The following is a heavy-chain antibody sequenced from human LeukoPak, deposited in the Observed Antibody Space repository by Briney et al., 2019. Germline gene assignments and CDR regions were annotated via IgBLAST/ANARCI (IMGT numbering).Heavy chain of an antibody. J-gene: IGHJ4*02. CDR2: INTITGNP. D-gene: IGHD1-1*01. V-gene: IGHV7-4-1*02. Sequence: ASVKVSCKASGCTFTSYAMNWVRQAPGQGLEWMGWINTITGNPTYAQGFTGRFVFSLDTSVSTAYLQISSLRAEDTAVYYCARSAPTNYFDYWGQGTLVTVSS. CDR3: ARSAPTNYFDY. CDR1: GCTFTSYA.